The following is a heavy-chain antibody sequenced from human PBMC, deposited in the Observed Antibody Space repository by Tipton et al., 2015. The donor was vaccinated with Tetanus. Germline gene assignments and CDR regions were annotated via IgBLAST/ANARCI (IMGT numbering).Heavy chain of an antibody. CDR1: GASISSYY. J-gene: IGHJ3*02. V-gene: IGHV4-59*01. CDR3: ARIGWLQQNKPAFDI. Sequence: TLSLTCTVSGASISSYYWTWIRQPPGRGLEWIGYVHYSGSTNYSPSLRSRVTLSVDTSKNQFSLKLSSVTAADTAVYYCARIGWLQQNKPAFDIWGQGTVVTVSS. CDR2: VHYSGST. D-gene: IGHD6-19*01.